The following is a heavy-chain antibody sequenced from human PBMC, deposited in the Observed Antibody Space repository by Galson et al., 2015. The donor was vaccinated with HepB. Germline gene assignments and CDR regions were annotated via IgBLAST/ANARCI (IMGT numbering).Heavy chain of an antibody. CDR2: ISSFSRTT. CDR1: GFTFRDYN. D-gene: IGHD2-2*01. CDR3: VRLWCSSTNCYILDY. Sequence: SLRLSCAASGFTFRDYNMIWVRQAPGKGLKWISYISSFSRTTYYADSVKGRFTISRDNAQTSLYLQMNSLRDEDTAVYYCVRLWCSSTNCYILDYWGQGTLVTVSS. J-gene: IGHJ4*02. V-gene: IGHV3-48*02.